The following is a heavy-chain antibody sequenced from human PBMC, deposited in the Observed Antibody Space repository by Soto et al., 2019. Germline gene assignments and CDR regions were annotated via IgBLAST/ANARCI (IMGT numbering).Heavy chain of an antibody. CDR1: GGSISSGGYY. CDR2: IYYSGST. CDR3: ARKSTVTTCFDY. Sequence: SETLSLTCTVSGGSISSGGYYWSWIRQLPGKGLEWIGYIYYSGSTHYNPSLKSRITMSVDTSKNQFSLKLSSVTAADTAVYYCARKSTVTTCFDYWGQGTLVTVSS. D-gene: IGHD4-17*01. J-gene: IGHJ4*02. V-gene: IGHV4-31*03.